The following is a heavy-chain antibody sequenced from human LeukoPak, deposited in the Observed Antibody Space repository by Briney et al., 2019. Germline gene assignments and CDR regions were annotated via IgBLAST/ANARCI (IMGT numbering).Heavy chain of an antibody. CDR2: INAGNGNT. Sequence: GASVKLSCKASGYTFTSYAMHWVRQAPGQRLEWMGWINAGNGNTKYSQEVQGRVTITRDTSASTAYMQLSSLRAEDMAVYYCARGGGTVNVFDYWGQGTLVTVSS. J-gene: IGHJ4*02. D-gene: IGHD4-17*01. V-gene: IGHV1-3*03. CDR1: GYTFTSYA. CDR3: ARGGGTVNVFDY.